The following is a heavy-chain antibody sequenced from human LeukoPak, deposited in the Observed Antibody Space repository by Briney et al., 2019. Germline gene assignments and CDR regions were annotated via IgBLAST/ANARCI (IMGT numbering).Heavy chain of an antibody. Sequence: RGSLRLSCADSGFTLSNYWVHWVRQAPGKGLEWVSRINPDATTTNYADSVKGRFTISRDNAKNTLYLQMDSLRAEDTAVYYCARDLHGSRDVWGKGTTVTVSS. J-gene: IGHJ6*04. D-gene: IGHD3-10*01. CDR1: GFTLSNYW. V-gene: IGHV3-74*01. CDR3: ARDLHGSRDV. CDR2: INPDATTT.